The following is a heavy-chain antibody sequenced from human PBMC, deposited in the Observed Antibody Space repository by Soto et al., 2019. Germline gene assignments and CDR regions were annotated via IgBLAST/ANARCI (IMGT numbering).Heavy chain of an antibody. J-gene: IGHJ4*02. D-gene: IGHD4-17*01. CDR3: ARGGSLTTSVGFDY. CDR1: GFTFDTYW. V-gene: IGHV3-74*01. Sequence: PGGSLRLSCAASGFTFDTYWMHWVRQAPGKGLVWVSRINSGGSTTNYADSVKGRFTISRDNAKNTLYLQMSSLRAEDTAVYFCARGGSLTTSVGFDYWGRGTLVTVSS. CDR2: INSGGSTT.